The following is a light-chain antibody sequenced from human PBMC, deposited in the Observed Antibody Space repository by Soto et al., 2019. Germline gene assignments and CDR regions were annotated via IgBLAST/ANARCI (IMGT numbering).Light chain of an antibody. CDR2: NTS. Sequence: QSVVTQEPSLTVSPGGTVTLTCGSSTRAVTSGHYPYWFQQKPGQAPRTLVYNTSDKHSWAPARFSGSLLGGKAALTLSGAQPEDEAEYYFLLSYSGARVFGGGTKLTV. CDR1: TRAVTSGHY. CDR3: LLSYSGARV. V-gene: IGLV7-46*01. J-gene: IGLJ3*02.